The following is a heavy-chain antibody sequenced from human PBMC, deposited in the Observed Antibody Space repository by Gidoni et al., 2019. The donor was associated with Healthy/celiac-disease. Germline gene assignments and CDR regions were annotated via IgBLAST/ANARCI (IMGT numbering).Heavy chain of an antibody. Sequence: QVPLVQSGAEVKTPGSSVTVSCKSSGYTFTGYYMHWGRQAPGQGLEWMGWINPKSGGTNYAQKVQGRVTMTRDTSISTAYMELSRLRSDDTAVYYCAREPVYYYDSSGYYSHWYFDLWGRGTLVTVSS. V-gene: IGHV1-2*02. D-gene: IGHD3-22*01. CDR2: INPKSGGT. CDR1: GYTFTGYY. CDR3: AREPVYYYDSSGYYSHWYFDL. J-gene: IGHJ2*01.